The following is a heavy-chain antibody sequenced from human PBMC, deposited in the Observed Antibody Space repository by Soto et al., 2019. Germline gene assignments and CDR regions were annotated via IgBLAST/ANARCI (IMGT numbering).Heavy chain of an antibody. V-gene: IGHV4-39*01. CDR1: GDSIGTTHSY. D-gene: IGHD2-8*01. CDR2: IHYSGST. CDR3: ARHEGNGNVWPLDY. J-gene: IGHJ4*02. Sequence: QVQLLESGPGLVKPSETLSLTCTVSGDSIGTTHSYWAWIRQSPGKGLEWIGNIHYSGSTYYMPSPRSRVPLSVDTSKKQFTLRLTSVTAEDTAVYYCARHEGNGNVWPLDYWGQGILVTVSS.